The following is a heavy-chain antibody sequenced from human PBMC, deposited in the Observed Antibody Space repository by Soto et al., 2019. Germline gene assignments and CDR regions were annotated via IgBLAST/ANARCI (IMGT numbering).Heavy chain of an antibody. CDR1: GFTFSDYG. V-gene: IGHV3-33*01. Sequence: QVQLVESGGGVVQPGRSLTLSCAASGFTFSDYGMHWVRQAPGKGLEWVAVIWYDGSQKYYADSVKGRFTISRDNSKNTLYLQMNSLRAEDTAVYYCARRIPAAGTGGSDYWGQGTLVTVSS. CDR2: IWYDGSQK. D-gene: IGHD6-13*01. J-gene: IGHJ4*02. CDR3: ARRIPAAGTGGSDY.